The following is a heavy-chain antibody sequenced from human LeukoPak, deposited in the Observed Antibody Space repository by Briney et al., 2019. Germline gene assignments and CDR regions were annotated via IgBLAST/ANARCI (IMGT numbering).Heavy chain of an antibody. D-gene: IGHD3-22*01. CDR2: IYPGDSDT. Sequence: GESLKISCKGSGYSFTSYWIGWVRQMPGEGLEWMGIIYPGDSDTRYSPSFQGLVTISADKSISTAYLQWSSLKASDTAMYYCARQIGSSGYYSPPDAFDIWGQGTMVTVSS. CDR1: GYSFTSYW. CDR3: ARQIGSSGYYSPPDAFDI. J-gene: IGHJ3*02. V-gene: IGHV5-51*01.